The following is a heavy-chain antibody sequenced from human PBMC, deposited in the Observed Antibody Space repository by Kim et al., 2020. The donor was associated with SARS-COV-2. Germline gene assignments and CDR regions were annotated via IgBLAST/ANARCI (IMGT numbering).Heavy chain of an antibody. V-gene: IGHV3-74*01. D-gene: IGHD2-21*02. Sequence: GGSLRLSCAASGFTFSSYWMHWVRQAPGKGLVWVSRINPDGSSTNCADSVKGRFTISRDNAKNTLYLQMNSLRAEDTALYYCARGGGDLPVHDYWGQGT. CDR1: GFTFSSYW. J-gene: IGHJ4*02. CDR2: INPDGSST. CDR3: ARGGGDLPVHDY.